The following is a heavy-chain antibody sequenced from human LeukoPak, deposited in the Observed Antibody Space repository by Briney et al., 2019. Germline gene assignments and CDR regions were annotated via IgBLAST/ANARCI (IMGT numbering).Heavy chain of an antibody. V-gene: IGHV1-18*01. CDR3: ARGGYYYDSSGLGWGY. CDR2: ISGYNGNT. Sequence: ASVKVFCKVSGYTFINYGISWVRQAPGQGLELMGWISGYNGNTNYAQKFQGRVTMTTDTSTPTAYMELRSLRSDDTAVYYCARGGYYYDSSGLGWGYWGQGTLVTVSS. D-gene: IGHD3-22*01. CDR1: GYTFINYG. J-gene: IGHJ4*02.